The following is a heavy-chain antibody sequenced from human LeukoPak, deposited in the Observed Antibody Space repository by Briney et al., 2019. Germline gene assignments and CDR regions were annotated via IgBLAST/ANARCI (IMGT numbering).Heavy chain of an antibody. V-gene: IGHV1-2*02. CDR3: ARDLPDIQSYGYDY. CDR2: INPNSGGT. J-gene: IGHJ4*02. D-gene: IGHD5-18*01. Sequence: ASVKVSCKASGYTFTSYGISWVRQAPGQGLEWMGWINPNSGGTNYAQKFQGRVTMTRDTSISTAYMELSRLRSDDTAVYYCARDLPDIQSYGYDYWGQGTLVTVSS. CDR1: GYTFTSYG.